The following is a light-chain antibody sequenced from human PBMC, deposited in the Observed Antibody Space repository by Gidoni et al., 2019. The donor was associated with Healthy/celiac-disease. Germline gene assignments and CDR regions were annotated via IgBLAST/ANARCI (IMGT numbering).Light chain of an antibody. Sequence: QSALTHPASVSGPPGQSITISCTGPSSDVGGYNYVSWYQQHPGKAPKLMIYEVSNRPSGVSNRFSGSKSGNTASLTISGLQAEDEADYYCSSYTSSSTLCVFGTGTKVTVL. CDR1: SSDVGGYNY. CDR3: SSYTSSSTLCV. J-gene: IGLJ1*01. CDR2: EVS. V-gene: IGLV2-14*01.